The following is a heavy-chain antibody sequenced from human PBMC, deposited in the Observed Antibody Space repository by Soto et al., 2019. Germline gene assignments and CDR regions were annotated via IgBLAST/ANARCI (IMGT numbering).Heavy chain of an antibody. Sequence: QVQLVQSGAEVKKPGASVKVSCKASGYTFTSYGISWVRQAPGQGLEWMGWISAYNGNTNYAQKLQGRVTMTTDTSTSTAYVERRSLRSDDTAVYYCARARSWAGGGPWYFDLWGRGTLVTVSS. V-gene: IGHV1-18*01. J-gene: IGHJ2*01. D-gene: IGHD6-6*01. CDR2: ISAYNGNT. CDR1: GYTFTSYG. CDR3: ARARSWAGGGPWYFDL.